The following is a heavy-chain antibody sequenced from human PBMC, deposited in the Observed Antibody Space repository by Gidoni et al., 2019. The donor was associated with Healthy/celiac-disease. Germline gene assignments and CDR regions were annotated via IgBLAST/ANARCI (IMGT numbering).Heavy chain of an antibody. D-gene: IGHD5-12*01. V-gene: IGHV3-30-3*01. CDR1: GFTFSSYA. CDR2: ISYDGSNK. Sequence: QVQLVESGGGVVQPGRSLRLSCAASGFTFSSYAMHWVRQAPGKGLEWVAVISYDGSNKYYADSVKGRFTISRDNSKNTLYLQMNSLRAEDTAVYYCAREWLQFMYFDYWGQGTLVTVSS. CDR3: AREWLQFMYFDY. J-gene: IGHJ4*02.